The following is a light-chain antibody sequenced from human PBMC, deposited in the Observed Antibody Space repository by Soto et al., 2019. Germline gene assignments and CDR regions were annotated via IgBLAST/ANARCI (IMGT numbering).Light chain of an antibody. CDR3: QQYNNWPLT. V-gene: IGKV3-15*01. CDR1: QSVSSN. Sequence: EIVMTQSPATLSVSPGERATLSCRASQSVSSNLAWYQQKPGQAPRLLIYGASTRATGIPARFSGSGSGTEFTLTSSRLQSEDFAVYYCQQYNNWPLTFGQGTKVDIK. J-gene: IGKJ1*01. CDR2: GAS.